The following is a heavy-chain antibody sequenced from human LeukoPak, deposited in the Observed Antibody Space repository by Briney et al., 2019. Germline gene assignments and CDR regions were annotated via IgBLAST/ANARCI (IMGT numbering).Heavy chain of an antibody. V-gene: IGHV4-59*01. Sequence: SETLSLTCTVSGGSIRSYYWSWIRQPPGKGLEWIGYIYYSGSTNYNPSLKSRVTISVDTSKNQFSLKLSSVTAADTAVYYCARFYGSGSYYYYYMDVWGKGTTVTVSS. J-gene: IGHJ6*03. CDR2: IYYSGST. D-gene: IGHD3-10*01. CDR3: ARFYGSGSYYYYYMDV. CDR1: GGSIRSYY.